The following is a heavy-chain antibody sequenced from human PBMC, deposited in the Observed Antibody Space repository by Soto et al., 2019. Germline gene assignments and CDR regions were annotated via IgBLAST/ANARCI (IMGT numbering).Heavy chain of an antibody. D-gene: IGHD6-13*01. J-gene: IGHJ3*02. CDR2: ILPMLDIT. Sequence: QVQLVQSGAEVKKPGSSVKVSCKASGGTFSTYTIIWVRQAPGQGLEWMGRILPMLDITNSAQRFQGRVTITADNSTSTAYLELSSLRSEDTAVYYCTLGSWSAETFEIWGRGTMVTVSS. V-gene: IGHV1-69*02. CDR1: GGTFSTYT. CDR3: TLGSWSAETFEI.